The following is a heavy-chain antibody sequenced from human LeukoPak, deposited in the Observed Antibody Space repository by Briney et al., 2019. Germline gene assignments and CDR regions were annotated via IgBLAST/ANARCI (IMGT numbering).Heavy chain of an antibody. Sequence: SQTLSLTCTVSGGSISSGGYYWSWIRQTPGKGLEWIGYIYQSGSIYYNPSLKSRVTISVDRSKNQFSLKLSSVTAADTAMYYCARDTHMLYDDRTGWFDPWGQGTLVTVSS. J-gene: IGHJ5*02. V-gene: IGHV4-30-2*01. CDR1: GGSISSGGYY. D-gene: IGHD5/OR15-5a*01. CDR2: IYQSGSI. CDR3: ARDTHMLYDDRTGWFDP.